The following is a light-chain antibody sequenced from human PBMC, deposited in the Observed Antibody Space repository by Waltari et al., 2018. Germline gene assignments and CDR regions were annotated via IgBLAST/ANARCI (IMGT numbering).Light chain of an antibody. CDR1: QSISKW. CDR3: QQYNSYSLLT. Sequence: DIQMTQSPSTLSASVGDRVIITCRASQSISKWLAWYQQKPGKAPNLLIYKASTLESGVPSRFSGSGSGTDFSLTISILQPDDFATDYCQQYNSYSLLTFGGGTKIEIK. CDR2: KAS. J-gene: IGKJ4*02. V-gene: IGKV1-5*03.